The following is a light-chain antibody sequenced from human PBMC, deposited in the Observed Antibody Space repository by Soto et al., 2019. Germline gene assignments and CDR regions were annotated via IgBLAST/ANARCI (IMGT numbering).Light chain of an antibody. V-gene: IGLV2-14*03. J-gene: IGLJ1*01. CDR2: DVS. CDR3: TSYTTSFTYV. CDR1: SSDVGGYNF. Sequence: SALTQPASVSGSPGQSITISCTGTSSDVGGYNFVSWYQHHPGKAPKLIIYDVSNRPSGVSNRFSGSKSGNTASLTISGLQAEDVADYYCTSYTTSFTYVFGTGTKVTVL.